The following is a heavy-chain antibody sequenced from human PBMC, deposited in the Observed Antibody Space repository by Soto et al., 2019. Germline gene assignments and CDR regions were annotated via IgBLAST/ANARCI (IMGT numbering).Heavy chain of an antibody. J-gene: IGHJ5*02. CDR2: ISGGGGVT. CDR3: ARAARSRIQSLPKDNWFDP. Sequence: ELQLLESGGGFVKPGGSLRLSCVASRFTFSTYAMTWVRQAPGKGLEWVSSISGGGGVTYYADSVKGRFTVSRDNSKNTLYVQMNSLRVEDTAVYYCARAARSRIQSLPKDNWFDPWGQGTLVTVSS. V-gene: IGHV3-23*01. CDR1: RFTFSTYA. D-gene: IGHD5-18*01.